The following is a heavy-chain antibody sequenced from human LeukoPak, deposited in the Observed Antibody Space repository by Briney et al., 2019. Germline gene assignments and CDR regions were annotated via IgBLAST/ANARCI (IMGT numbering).Heavy chain of an antibody. V-gene: IGHV1-69*13. CDR3: ARGGHYDILTGYSSQRNYFDY. CDR1: GGTFSSYA. D-gene: IGHD3-9*01. Sequence: ASVKVSCKASGGTFSSYAISWVRQAPGQGLEWMGGIIPIFGTANYAQKFQGRVTITADESTSTAYMELSSLRSEDTAVYYCARGGHYDILTGYSSQRNYFDYWGQGTLVTVSS. J-gene: IGHJ4*02. CDR2: IIPIFGTA.